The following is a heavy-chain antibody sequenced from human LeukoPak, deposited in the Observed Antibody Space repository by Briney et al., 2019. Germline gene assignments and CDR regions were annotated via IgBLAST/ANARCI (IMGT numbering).Heavy chain of an antibody. CDR1: GFTFSNYW. J-gene: IGHJ4*02. CDR2: IKQDGSEK. D-gene: IGHD3-22*01. CDR3: TTFGYDSSGYYYRPIDY. V-gene: IGHV3-7*03. Sequence: GGSLRLSCAASGFTFSNYWMSWVRQAPGKGLEWVANIKQDGSEKDYVDSVKGRSTISRDNAKNSLYLQVNSLRAEDTAVYYCTTFGYDSSGYYYRPIDYWGQGTLVTVSS.